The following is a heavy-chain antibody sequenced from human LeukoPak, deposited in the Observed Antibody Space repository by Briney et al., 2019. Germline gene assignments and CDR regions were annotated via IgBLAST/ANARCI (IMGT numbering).Heavy chain of an antibody. CDR3: ARDYTSGWYSEYFQH. V-gene: IGHV3-48*03. J-gene: IGHJ1*01. CDR2: ISSSGSTI. CDR1: GFTFSSYE. D-gene: IGHD6-19*01. Sequence: GGSLRLSCAASGFTFSSYEMNWVRQAPGKGLEWVSYISSSGSTIYCADSVKGRFTISRDNAKNSLYLQMNSLRAEDTAVYYCARDYTSGWYSEYFQHWGQVTLVTVSS.